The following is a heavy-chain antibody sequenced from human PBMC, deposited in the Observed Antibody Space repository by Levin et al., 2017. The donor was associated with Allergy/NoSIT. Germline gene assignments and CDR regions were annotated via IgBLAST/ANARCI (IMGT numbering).Heavy chain of an antibody. V-gene: IGHV3-66*02. Sequence: QPGGSLRLSCAASGFTVRSHYMSWVRQAPGKGLEWVSLIYSGGSKYYADSVKGRFTLSRDDSKNTLFLQINSLRPDDTAVYYCARTHYDILTSYMDVWGKGTTVTVSS. D-gene: IGHD3-9*01. CDR1: GFTVRSHY. J-gene: IGHJ6*03. CDR3: ARTHYDILTSYMDV. CDR2: IYSGGSK.